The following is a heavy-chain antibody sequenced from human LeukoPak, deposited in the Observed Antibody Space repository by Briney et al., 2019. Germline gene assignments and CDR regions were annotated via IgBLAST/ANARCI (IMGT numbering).Heavy chain of an antibody. J-gene: IGHJ4*02. Sequence: PSETLSLTCTVSGGSISSYYWSWIRQPPGKGLEWIGYIYYSGSTNYNPSLKSRVTISVDTSKNQFSLKLSSVTAADTAVYYCARRSSPIVVVPSPRFDYWGQGTLVTVSS. CDR1: GGSISSYY. CDR2: IYYSGST. V-gene: IGHV4-59*08. CDR3: ARRSSPIVVVPSPRFDY. D-gene: IGHD3-22*01.